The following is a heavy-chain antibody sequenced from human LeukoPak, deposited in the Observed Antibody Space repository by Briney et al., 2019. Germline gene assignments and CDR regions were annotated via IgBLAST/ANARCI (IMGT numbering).Heavy chain of an antibody. D-gene: IGHD2-2*01. Sequence: ASVKVSCKASGYTFTGYYMHWVRPAPGQGVEWMGWINPNCGGTNYAQKFQGRVTMTRDTSISTAYMELSRLRSDDTAVYYCAREGIVVVPSASDAFDIWGQGTMVTVSS. CDR1: GYTFTGYY. J-gene: IGHJ3*02. CDR2: INPNCGGT. CDR3: AREGIVVVPSASDAFDI. V-gene: IGHV1-2*02.